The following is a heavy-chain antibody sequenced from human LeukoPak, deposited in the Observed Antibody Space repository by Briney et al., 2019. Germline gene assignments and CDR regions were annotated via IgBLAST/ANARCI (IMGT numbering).Heavy chain of an antibody. V-gene: IGHV4-31*03. CDR3: ARAGRNYYDKGKRIDY. CDR2: IYYSGRT. D-gene: IGHD3-22*01. CDR1: GGSISSCGYY. Sequence: SEILSLTCTVSGGSISSCGYYCSWIRQHPGKGLEWIGYIYYSGRTYYNPSLNSRVTISVDTSKTQFSLKLRSVTAADTAVYYCARAGRNYYDKGKRIDYWGQGTLVTVSS. J-gene: IGHJ4*02.